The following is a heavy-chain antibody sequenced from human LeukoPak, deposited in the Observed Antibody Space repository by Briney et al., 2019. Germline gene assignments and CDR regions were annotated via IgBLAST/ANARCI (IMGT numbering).Heavy chain of an antibody. CDR1: GGSISSYY. V-gene: IGHV4-59*01. CDR3: ARWTTVAPFDY. J-gene: IGHJ4*02. D-gene: IGHD4-23*01. Sequence: PSETLSLTCTVSGGSISSYYWSWIRQPPGKGLEWIGYIYYSGSTNYNPSLKSRVTISVDTSKNQFSLKLSSVTAADTAVYYCARWTTVAPFDYWGQGTLVTVSS. CDR2: IYYSGST.